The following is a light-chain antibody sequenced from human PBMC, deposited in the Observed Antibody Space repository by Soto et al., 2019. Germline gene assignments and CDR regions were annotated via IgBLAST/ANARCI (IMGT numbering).Light chain of an antibody. CDR2: GIS. J-gene: IGLJ3*02. V-gene: IGLV2-14*01. CDR1: NKDIGLHDF. Sequence: QSALTQPASVSGSPGQSITISCTGTNKDIGLHDFVSWHQQHPGKAPKFIIYGISNRPSGVSNRFSGSKSCNTASLTISGLQVDDEAHYYCSSYTSTFTWVFGGGTKLTVL. CDR3: SSYTSTFTWV.